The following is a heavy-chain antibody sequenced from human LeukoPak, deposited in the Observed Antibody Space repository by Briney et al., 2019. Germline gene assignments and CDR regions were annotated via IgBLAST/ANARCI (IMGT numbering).Heavy chain of an antibody. Sequence: PGASLRLSCAASGFTFSNYVMDWVRQAPGKGLEWVAVIWYDESKKYYADSVKGRFTISRDDAKNSLYLQMNSLRAEDTAIYYCAREKRGTYSPIDYWGQGTLVAVSS. CDR1: GFTFSNYV. CDR2: IWYDESKK. D-gene: IGHD1-26*01. V-gene: IGHV3-33*01. J-gene: IGHJ4*02. CDR3: AREKRGTYSPIDY.